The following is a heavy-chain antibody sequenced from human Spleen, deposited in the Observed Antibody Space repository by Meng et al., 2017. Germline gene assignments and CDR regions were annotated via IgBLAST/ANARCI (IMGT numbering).Heavy chain of an antibody. CDR2: IYLDDDK. CDR3: AHRSSYSGCLDTPIFDF. CDR1: CLPFATAVVG. D-gene: IGHD6-19*01. Sequence: QRSLRARASTLGKHQQAIPLIPSLSCLPFATAVVGVCLIRQSAGTALQWLAGIYLDDDKRYSPSLKTRVTIAKDTSKNPVVLTMTNMDPVDTATYFCAHRSSYSGCLDTPIFDFWGQGTLVTVSS. J-gene: IGHJ4*02. V-gene: IGHV2-5*02.